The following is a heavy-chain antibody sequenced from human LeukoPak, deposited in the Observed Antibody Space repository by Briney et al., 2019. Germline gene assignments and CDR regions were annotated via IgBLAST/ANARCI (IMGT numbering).Heavy chain of an antibody. CDR3: ARSIAVAGTPFDY. Sequence: PGRSLRLSCAASGFTLSSYAMHWVRQAPGKGLEWVAVISYDGSNKYYADSVKGRFTISRDNSKNTLYLQMNSLRAEDTAVYYCARSIAVAGTPFDYWGQGTLVTVSS. D-gene: IGHD6-19*01. CDR2: ISYDGSNK. J-gene: IGHJ4*02. CDR1: GFTLSSYA. V-gene: IGHV3-30-3*01.